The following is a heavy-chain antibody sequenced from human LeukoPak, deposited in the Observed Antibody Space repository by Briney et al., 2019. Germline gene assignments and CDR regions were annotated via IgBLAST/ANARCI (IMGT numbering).Heavy chain of an antibody. J-gene: IGHJ4*02. CDR3: ARDPIQLWDRARRDFDY. D-gene: IGHD5-18*01. V-gene: IGHV7-4-1*02. CDR2: INTNTGNP. CDR1: GYTFTSYA. Sequence: ASVKVSCKASGYTFTSYAMNWVRQAPGQGLEWMGWINTNTGNPTYAQGFTGRFVFSLDTSVSTAYLQISSLKAEDTAVYYCARDPIQLWDRARRDFDYWGQGTLVTVSS.